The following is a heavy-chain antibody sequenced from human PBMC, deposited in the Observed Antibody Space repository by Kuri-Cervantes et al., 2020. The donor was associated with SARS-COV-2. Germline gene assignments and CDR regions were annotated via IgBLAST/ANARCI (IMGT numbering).Heavy chain of an antibody. CDR1: GYSFTSYW. Sequence: KVSCKGSGYSFTSYWIGWVRQMPGKGLEWMGIIYPGDSDTRYSPSFQGQVTISADKSISTDYLQWSSLKASDTAMYYCARRPHYDFWSGSGYYFDYWGQGTLVTVSS. CDR3: ARRPHYDFWSGSGYYFDY. J-gene: IGHJ4*02. D-gene: IGHD3-3*01. CDR2: IYPGDSDT. V-gene: IGHV5-51*01.